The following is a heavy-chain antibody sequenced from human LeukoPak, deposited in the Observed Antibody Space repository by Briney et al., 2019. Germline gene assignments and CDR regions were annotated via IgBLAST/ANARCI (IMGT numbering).Heavy chain of an antibody. J-gene: IGHJ4*02. CDR2: ISAYNGNT. Sequence: ASVKVSCKASGYTFTSYGISWVRQAPGQGLEWMGWISAYNGNTNYAQKLQGRVTMTTDTSTSTAYMELRSLRAEDTAVYYCARDVGGSSYDFWSGYYAAWGFDYWGQGTLVTVSS. D-gene: IGHD3-3*01. V-gene: IGHV1-18*01. CDR3: ARDVGGSSYDFWSGYYAAWGFDY. CDR1: GYTFTSYG.